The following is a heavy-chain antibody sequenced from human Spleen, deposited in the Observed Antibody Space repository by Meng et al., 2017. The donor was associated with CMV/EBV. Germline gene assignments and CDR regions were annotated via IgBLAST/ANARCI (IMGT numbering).Heavy chain of an antibody. D-gene: IGHD2-2*01. Sequence: GESLKISCAASGFTFGDFYMNWIRQAPGKGLEWISYISNTGMTLSYAKSVKGRLTVSRDNAKNSLYLQMDSLRVDDTAVYYCAKAVVPVYYYYGMDVWGRGTTVTVSS. CDR1: GFTFGDFY. CDR3: AKAVVPVYYYYGMDV. V-gene: IGHV3-11*01. CDR2: ISNTGMTL. J-gene: IGHJ6*02.